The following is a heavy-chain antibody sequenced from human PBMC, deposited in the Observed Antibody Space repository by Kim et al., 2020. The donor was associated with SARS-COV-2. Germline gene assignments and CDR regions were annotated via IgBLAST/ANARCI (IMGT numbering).Heavy chain of an antibody. CDR1: GYSFTSYW. CDR2: IYPGDSDT. CDR3: ARLRSQLDIVATIGGYFGY. J-gene: IGHJ4*02. V-gene: IGHV5-51*01. D-gene: IGHD5-12*01. Sequence: GESLKISCKGSGYSFTSYWIGWVRQMPGKGLEWMGIIYPGDSDTRYSPSFQGQVTISADKSISTAYLQWSSLKASDTAMYYCARLRSQLDIVATIGGYFGYWGQGTLVTVSS.